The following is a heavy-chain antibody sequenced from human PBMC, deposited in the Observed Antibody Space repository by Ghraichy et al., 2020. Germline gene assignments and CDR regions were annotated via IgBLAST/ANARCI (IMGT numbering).Heavy chain of an antibody. D-gene: IGHD3-22*01. CDR1: GFTFSSYA. Sequence: GGSLRLSCAASGFTFSSYAMSWVRQTPGKGLEWVSTISGSGGSTYYADSVKGRFTISRDNSKNTLSLQMNSLRAEDTAVYFCAKDLRVSTGYYPPLPVDYWGQGTLVTVSS. CDR2: ISGSGGST. CDR3: AKDLRVSTGYYPPLPVDY. J-gene: IGHJ4*02. V-gene: IGHV3-23*01.